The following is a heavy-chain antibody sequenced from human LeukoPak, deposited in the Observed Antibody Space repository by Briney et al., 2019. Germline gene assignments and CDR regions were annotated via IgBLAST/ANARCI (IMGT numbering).Heavy chain of an antibody. CDR3: ARGDRGSSSWYYFDY. D-gene: IGHD6-13*01. J-gene: IGHJ4*02. V-gene: IGHV5-51*01. Sequence: GESLKISCKGSGYSFTSYWIGWVRQMPGKGLEWMGIICPGDSDTRYSPSFQGQVTISADKSISTAYLQWSSLKASDTAMYYCARGDRGSSSWYYFDYWGQGTLVTVSS. CDR1: GYSFTSYW. CDR2: ICPGDSDT.